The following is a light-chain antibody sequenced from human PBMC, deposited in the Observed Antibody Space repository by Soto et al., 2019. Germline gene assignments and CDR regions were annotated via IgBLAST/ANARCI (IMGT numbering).Light chain of an antibody. J-gene: IGKJ1*01. CDR1: QSVRSGY. CDR2: GAS. Sequence: EIVLTQSPGTLSLSPRERATLSCRASQSVRSGYLAWYQQKPGQAPRLLIFGASSRSTGIPDRISGSGSRIDFTLTNSRLEPEDFAVYYCQQDDSSPPWTFGQGTKVEIK. CDR3: QQDDSSPPWT. V-gene: IGKV3-20*01.